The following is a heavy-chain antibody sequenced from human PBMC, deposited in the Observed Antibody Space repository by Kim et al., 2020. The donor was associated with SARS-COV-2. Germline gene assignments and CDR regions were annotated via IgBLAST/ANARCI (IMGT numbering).Heavy chain of an antibody. D-gene: IGHD3-16*02. Sequence: ASVKVSCKPSGYTFTKYTINWVRQAPGQGLEWMGWINTDTWNPTYAQGFTGRFVFSLDTSVSTAYLQINSLKAEDTALYYCARVIWGSYRYTDYWGQGTLVTVSS. J-gene: IGHJ4*02. V-gene: IGHV7-4-1*02. CDR2: INTDTWNP. CDR1: GYTFTKYT. CDR3: ARVIWGSYRYTDY.